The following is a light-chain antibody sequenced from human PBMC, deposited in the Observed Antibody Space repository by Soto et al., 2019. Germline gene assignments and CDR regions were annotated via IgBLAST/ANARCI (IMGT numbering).Light chain of an antibody. J-gene: IGLJ2*01. CDR1: SSNIGAGYD. CDR3: QSYDSSLSASVV. V-gene: IGLV1-40*01. CDR2: ANN. Sequence: QLVLTQPPSVSGAPGQRVTISCTGSSSNIGAGYDVHWYQLLPGTAPKLLIYANNNRPSGVPDRFSGSRSGTSASLAITGLRAEDEADYYCQSYDSSLSASVVFGGGTKVTVL.